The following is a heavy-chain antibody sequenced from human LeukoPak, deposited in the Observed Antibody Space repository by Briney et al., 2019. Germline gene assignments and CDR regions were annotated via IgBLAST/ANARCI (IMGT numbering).Heavy chain of an antibody. CDR3: ATWPGGWYGEDS. J-gene: IGHJ4*02. V-gene: IGHV1-8*01. D-gene: IGHD6-19*01. Sequence: ASVKVSCKASGYTFTSYDINWVRQATGQGLEWMGWMNPNSGNTGYAQKFQGRVTMTRNTSISTAYMELSSLRAEDTAVYYCATWPGGWYGEDSWGQGTLVTVSS. CDR2: MNPNSGNT. CDR1: GYTFTSYD.